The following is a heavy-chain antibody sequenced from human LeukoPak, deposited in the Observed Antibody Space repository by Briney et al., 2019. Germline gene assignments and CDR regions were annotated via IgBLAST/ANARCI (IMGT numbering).Heavy chain of an antibody. V-gene: IGHV1-24*01. J-gene: IGHJ3*02. CDR3: ATDQGEYSSGWLWRDAFDI. CDR2: FDPEDGET. Sequence: ASVEVSCKVSGYTLTELSMHWVRQAPGKGLEWMGGFDPEDGETIYAQKFQGRVTMTEDTSTDTAYMELSSLRSEDTAVYYCATDQGEYSSGWLWRDAFDIWGQGTMVTVSS. D-gene: IGHD6-19*01. CDR1: GYTLTELS.